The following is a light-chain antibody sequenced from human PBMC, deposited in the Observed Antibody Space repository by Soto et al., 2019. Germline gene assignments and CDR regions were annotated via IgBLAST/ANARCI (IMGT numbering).Light chain of an antibody. CDR1: SSDIGDSNY. V-gene: IGLV2-14*03. J-gene: IGLJ1*01. CDR3: SSFRSSSTSYV. CDR2: DVS. Sequence: QSALTQPASVSGSPGQSITISCTGTSSDIGDSNYVSWYQQHPGKAPKLVIYDVSNRPSGVSNRFSGSKSANTASLTISGLQAEDEADYYCSSFRSSSTSYVFGTGTPLTVL.